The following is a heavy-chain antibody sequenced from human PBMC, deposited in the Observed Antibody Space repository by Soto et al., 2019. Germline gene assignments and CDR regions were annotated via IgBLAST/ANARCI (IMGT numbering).Heavy chain of an antibody. D-gene: IGHD2-21*02. CDR2: IYYSGST. CDR1: GGSISSSSYY. V-gene: IGHV4-39*07. Sequence: SETLSLTCTVSGGSISSSSYYWGWIRQPPGKGLEWIGSIYYSGSTYYNPSLQSRVSMSVDTSKNLFSLRLTSVTAADTAVYFCAREDDGGDRDYYGLDVWGQGTTVTVSS. CDR3: AREDDGGDRDYYGLDV. J-gene: IGHJ6*02.